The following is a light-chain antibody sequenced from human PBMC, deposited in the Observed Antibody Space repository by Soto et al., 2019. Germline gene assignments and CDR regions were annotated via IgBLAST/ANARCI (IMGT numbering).Light chain of an antibody. CDR3: TSWTTSTTMI. CDR2: DVN. CDR1: SSDIGADNF. V-gene: IGLV2-14*03. J-gene: IGLJ2*01. Sequence: QSVLTQPASVSGSPGQSITISCTGTSSDIGADNFVSWYQQHPGKAPKLMLYDVNIRPSGVSNRFSGSKSGNTASLTISGLQAEDEADYYCTSWTTSTTMIFGGGTKVTGL.